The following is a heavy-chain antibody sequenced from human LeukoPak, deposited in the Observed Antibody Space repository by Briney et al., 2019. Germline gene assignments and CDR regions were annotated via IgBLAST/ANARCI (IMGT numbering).Heavy chain of an antibody. CDR2: INHSGST. CDR3: ARGRYDFWSGYTTATPLDY. V-gene: IGHV4-34*01. CDR1: GGSFSGYY. J-gene: IGHJ4*02. D-gene: IGHD3-3*01. Sequence: SETLSLTCAVYGGSFSGYYWSWIRQPPGKGLEWIGEINHSGSTNYNPSLKSRVTISVDTSKNQFSLKLSSVTAADTAVYYCARGRYDFWSGYTTATPLDYWGQGTLVTVSS.